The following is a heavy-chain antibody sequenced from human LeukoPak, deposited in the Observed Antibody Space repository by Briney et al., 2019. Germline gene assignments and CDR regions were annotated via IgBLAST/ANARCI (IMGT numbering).Heavy chain of an antibody. V-gene: IGHV3-23*01. CDR3: AKGYGGNYYWYFDY. CDR1: GFTFSSYA. CDR2: ISGSGGST. J-gene: IGHJ4*02. Sequence: GGSLRLSCAASGFTFSSYAMSWVRQAPGKGLEWVSAISGSGGSTYYADSVKGRFTISRDNSKNTLWLQMNSLRAEDTAVYYCAKGYGGNYYWYFDYWGQGTLVTVSS. D-gene: IGHD1-7*01.